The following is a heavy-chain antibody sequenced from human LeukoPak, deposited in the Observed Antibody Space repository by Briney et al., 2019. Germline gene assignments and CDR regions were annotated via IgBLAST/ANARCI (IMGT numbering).Heavy chain of an antibody. D-gene: IGHD2-15*01. CDR3: ASGVLGYCSGGSCPAEYFQH. CDR2: INHSGST. Sequence: SETLSLTCAVYGGSFSGYYWSWIRQPPGKGLEWNGEINHSGSTNYNPSLKSRVTISVDTSKNQFSLKLSSVTAADTAVYYCASGVLGYCSGGSCPAEYFQHWGQGTLVTVSS. V-gene: IGHV4-34*01. CDR1: GGSFSGYY. J-gene: IGHJ1*01.